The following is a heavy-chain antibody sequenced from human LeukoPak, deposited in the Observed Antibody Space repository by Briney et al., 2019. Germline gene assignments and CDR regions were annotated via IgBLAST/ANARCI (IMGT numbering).Heavy chain of an antibody. CDR3: VRDHREVTTVFDI. V-gene: IGHV3-13*01. J-gene: IGHJ3*02. CDR2: IGVTGDT. D-gene: IGHD4-11*01. CDR1: GFTFSKDD. Sequence: GGSLRLSCAASGFTFSKDDFHWVRQAPGKGLEWVAAIGVTGDTYYADSVKGRFTISRDNSKNTLYLQMNSLRAEDTAMYYCVRDHREVTTVFDIWGQGTMVTVSS.